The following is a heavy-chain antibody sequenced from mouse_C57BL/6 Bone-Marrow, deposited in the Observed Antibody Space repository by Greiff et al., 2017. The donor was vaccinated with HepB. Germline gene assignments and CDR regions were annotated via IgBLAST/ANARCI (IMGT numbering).Heavy chain of an antibody. CDR2: IDPSDSYT. V-gene: IGHV1-50*01. Sequence: VQLQQPGAELVKPGASVKLSCKASGYTFTSYWMQLVKQRPGQGLEWIGEIDPSDSYTNYNQKFKGKATLTVDTSSSTAYMQLSSLTSEDSAVYYCARLNGYYAAYWGQGTLVTVSA. J-gene: IGHJ3*01. CDR3: ARLNGYYAAY. D-gene: IGHD2-3*01. CDR1: GYTFTSYW.